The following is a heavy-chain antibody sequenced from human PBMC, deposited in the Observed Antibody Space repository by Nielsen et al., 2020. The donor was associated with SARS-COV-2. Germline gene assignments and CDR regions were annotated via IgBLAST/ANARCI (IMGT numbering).Heavy chain of an antibody. CDR3: ARVGLDSSGYPAAFDI. D-gene: IGHD3-22*01. CDR1: GYTFTSYY. J-gene: IGHJ3*02. CDR2: INPSGGST. V-gene: IGHV1-46*01. Sequence: ASVKVSCKASGYTFTSYYMHWVRQAPGQGLEWMGIINPSGGSTSYAQKFQGRVTMTRDTSTSTVYMELSSLRSEDTAVYYCARVGLDSSGYPAAFDIWGQGTMFTVSS.